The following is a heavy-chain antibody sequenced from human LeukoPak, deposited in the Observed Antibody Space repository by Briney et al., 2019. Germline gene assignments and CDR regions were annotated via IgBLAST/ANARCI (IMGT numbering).Heavy chain of an antibody. J-gene: IGHJ4*02. V-gene: IGHV3-30*18. CDR3: AKSPLREMRGTWAAAGVDY. D-gene: IGHD6-13*01. CDR2: ISYDGSNT. CDR1: GFTFSSYG. Sequence: GRSLRLSCAASGFTFSSYGMHWVRQAPGKGLEWVAVISYDGSNTYYADSVKGRFTISRDNSKNTLYLRMNSLRAEDTAVYYCAKSPLREMRGTWAAAGVDYWGQGTLVTVSS.